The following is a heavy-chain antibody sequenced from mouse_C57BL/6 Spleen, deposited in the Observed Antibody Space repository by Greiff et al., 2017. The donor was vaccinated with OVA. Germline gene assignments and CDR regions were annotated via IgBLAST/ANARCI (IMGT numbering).Heavy chain of an antibody. V-gene: IGHV14-2*01. D-gene: IGHD2-10*02. CDR1: GFNIKDYY. CDR3: ARGYEPAD. CDR2: IDPEDGET. J-gene: IGHJ3*01. Sequence: VQLQQSGAELVKPGASVKLSCTASGFNIKDYYMHWVKQRPEQGLEWIGRIDPEDGETKYATKFQGKATITADTSSNTAYLQLSSLTSEDTAVYYWARGYEPADWGQGTLVTVSA.